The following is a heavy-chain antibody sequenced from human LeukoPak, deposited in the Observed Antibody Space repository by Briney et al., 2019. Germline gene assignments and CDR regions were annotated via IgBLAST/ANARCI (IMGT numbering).Heavy chain of an antibody. CDR3: ARGLEGVGYYYYYYMDV. D-gene: IGHD1-1*01. Sequence: ASVKVSCKASGYTFTNYYIHWVRRAPGQGLEWMGIINPSGGSTSYAQKFQGRVTMTRDTSTSTVYMELSSLRSEDTAVYYCARGLEGVGYYYYYYMDVWGKGTTVTVSS. J-gene: IGHJ6*03. V-gene: IGHV1-46*01. CDR2: INPSGGST. CDR1: GYTFTNYY.